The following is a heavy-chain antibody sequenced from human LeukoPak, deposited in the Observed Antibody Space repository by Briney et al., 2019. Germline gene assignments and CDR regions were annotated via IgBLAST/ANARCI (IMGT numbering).Heavy chain of an antibody. J-gene: IGHJ6*03. V-gene: IGHV3-21*06. CDR3: ARDPYSGNYGAYYYYYMDV. CDR1: GFTFDDYP. Sequence: GGSLRLSCTGSGFTFDDYPMTWVRQAPGKGLEWVSSITSSSSYIYYADSVKGRFTISRDNAKNSLYLQMDSLRVEDTAEYYCARDPYSGNYGAYYYYYMDVWGKGTTVTVSS. D-gene: IGHD1-26*01. CDR2: ITSSSSYI.